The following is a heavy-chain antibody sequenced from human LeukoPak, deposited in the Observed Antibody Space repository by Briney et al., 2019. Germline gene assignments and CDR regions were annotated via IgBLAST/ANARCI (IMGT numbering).Heavy chain of an antibody. Sequence: ASVKVSCKASGYTFTGYYMHWVRHAPGQGLEWMGWINPNSGGTNYAQKFQGWVAMTRDTSISTAYMELSRLRSDDTAVYYCARDRVPGRYYYGMDVWGKGTTVTVSS. CDR1: GYTFTGYY. D-gene: IGHD2-2*01. CDR3: ARDRVPGRYYYGMDV. CDR2: INPNSGGT. J-gene: IGHJ6*04. V-gene: IGHV1-2*04.